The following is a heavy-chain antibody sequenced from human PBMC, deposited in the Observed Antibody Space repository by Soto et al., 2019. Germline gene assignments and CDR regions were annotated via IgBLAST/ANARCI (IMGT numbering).Heavy chain of an antibody. V-gene: IGHV1-69*13. J-gene: IGHJ5*02. D-gene: IGHD3-10*01. CDR3: AREGGSASYSPLFGRHWFDP. CDR1: GGTFSSYA. Sequence: ASVKVSCKASGGTFSSYAISWVRQAPGQGLEWMGGIIPIFGTANYAQKFQGRVTITADESTSTAYMELSSLRSEDTAVYYCAREGGSASYSPLFGRHWFDPWGQGTLDPVSS. CDR2: IIPIFGTA.